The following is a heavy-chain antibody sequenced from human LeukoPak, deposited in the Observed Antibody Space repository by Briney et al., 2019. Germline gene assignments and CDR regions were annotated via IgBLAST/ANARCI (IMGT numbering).Heavy chain of an antibody. CDR3: TRGSIAYYYMDV. CDR1: GGSISSYY. Sequence: SETLSLTCTVSGGSISSYYWSWIRQPAGKGLEWIGRIYTSGSTNYNPSLKSRVTMSVDTSKNQFSLRLSSVTAADTAVYYCTRGSIAYYYMDVWGKGTTVTISS. V-gene: IGHV4-4*07. J-gene: IGHJ6*03. CDR2: IYTSGST. D-gene: IGHD3-22*01.